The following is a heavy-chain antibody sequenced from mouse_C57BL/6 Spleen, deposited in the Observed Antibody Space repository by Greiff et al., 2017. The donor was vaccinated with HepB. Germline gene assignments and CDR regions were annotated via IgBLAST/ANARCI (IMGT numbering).Heavy chain of an antibody. CDR2: ISSGSSTI. CDR1: GFTFSDYG. V-gene: IGHV5-17*01. D-gene: IGHD1-1*01. Sequence: EVKLVESGGGLVKPGGSLKLSCAASGFTFSDYGMHWVRQAPEKGLEWVAYISSGSSTIYYADTVKGRFTISRVNAKNTLFLQMTSLRSEDTAMYYCARGVDWYFDVWGTGTTVTVSS. J-gene: IGHJ1*03. CDR3: ARGVDWYFDV.